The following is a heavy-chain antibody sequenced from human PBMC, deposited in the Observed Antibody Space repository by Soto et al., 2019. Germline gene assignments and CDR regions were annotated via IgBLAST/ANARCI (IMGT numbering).Heavy chain of an antibody. CDR1: GGTFSSYA. V-gene: IGHV1-69*05. D-gene: IGHD3-22*01. Sequence: ASVKVSCKASGGTFSSYAISWVRQAPGQGLEWMGGIIPIFGTANYAQKFQGRVTMTRNTSISTAYMELSSLRSEDTAVYYCARDYTSYYDSSLDSDAFGIWGQGTMVTVSS. J-gene: IGHJ3*02. CDR2: IIPIFGTA. CDR3: ARDYTSYYDSSLDSDAFGI.